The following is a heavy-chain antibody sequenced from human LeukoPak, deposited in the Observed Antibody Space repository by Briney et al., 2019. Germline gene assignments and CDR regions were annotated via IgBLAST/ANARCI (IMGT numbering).Heavy chain of an antibody. J-gene: IGHJ4*02. CDR2: IYYSGST. V-gene: IGHV4-59*01. CDR3: ARAAYSGSYWD. Sequence: PSETLSLTCTVSGGSISSYYWSWMRQPPGKGLEWMGYIYYSGSTNYNPSLKSRVTISVDTSKNQFSLKLSSVTAADPAVYYCARAAYSGSYWDWGQGTLVSVSS. D-gene: IGHD1-26*01. CDR1: GGSISSYY.